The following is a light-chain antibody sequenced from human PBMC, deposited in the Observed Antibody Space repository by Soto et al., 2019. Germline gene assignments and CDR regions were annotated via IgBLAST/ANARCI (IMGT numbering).Light chain of an antibody. V-gene: IGLV1-44*01. CDR3: SSWDDSLDGPV. J-gene: IGLJ3*02. CDR1: YSNIGSNF. Sequence: QSVLTQPPSASATPGQTVTISCSGRYSNIGSNFVSWYQRLPGTAPKLLIYSINQRPSGVPDRFSGSKSGTSASLTISGLQSEDEADYFCSSWDDSLDGPVVGGGTKLTVL. CDR2: SIN.